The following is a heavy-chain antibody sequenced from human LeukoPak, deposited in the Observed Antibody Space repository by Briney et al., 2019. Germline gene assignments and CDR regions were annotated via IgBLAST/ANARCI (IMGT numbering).Heavy chain of an antibody. J-gene: IGHJ4*02. CDR3: ANLYDFWSGYYSPPSDY. Sequence: GGSLRLSCAVSGFTSSNYGMSWVRQAPGKGLEWVSSISDSGGITYYADSVKGRFTISRDNSKNTLYLQMNSLRAEDTAVYYCANLYDFWSGYYSPPSDYWGQGTLVTVSS. D-gene: IGHD3-3*01. CDR1: GFTSSNYG. CDR2: ISDSGGIT. V-gene: IGHV3-23*01.